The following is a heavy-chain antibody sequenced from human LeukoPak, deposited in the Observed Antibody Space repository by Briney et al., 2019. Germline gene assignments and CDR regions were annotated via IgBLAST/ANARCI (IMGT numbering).Heavy chain of an antibody. CDR2: IYYSGST. CDR1: GGSISSYY. J-gene: IGHJ5*02. V-gene: IGHV4-59*01. CDR3: ARGLRFGSNWFHP. D-gene: IGHD3-10*01. Sequence: SETLSLTCTVSGGSISSYYWSWIRQPPGKGLEWIGYIYYSGSTNYNPSLKSRVTISVDTSKNQFSLKLSSVTAADTAVYYCARGLRFGSNWFHPWGQGTLVTVSS.